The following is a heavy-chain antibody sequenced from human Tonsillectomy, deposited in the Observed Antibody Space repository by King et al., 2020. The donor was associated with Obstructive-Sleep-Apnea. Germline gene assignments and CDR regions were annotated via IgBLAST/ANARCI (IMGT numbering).Heavy chain of an antibody. D-gene: IGHD2-8*01. Sequence: VQLVESGAEVKKPGESLRISCKGSGYSFTSYWISWVRQMPGKGLEWMGRIDPSDSYTNYSPSFQGHVTISADKSISTAYLQWSSLKASDTAMYYCARLRGYCTNGVCYRDYWGQGTLVTVSS. CDR2: IDPSDSYT. J-gene: IGHJ4*02. V-gene: IGHV5-10-1*01. CDR1: GYSFTSYW. CDR3: ARLRGYCTNGVCYRDY.